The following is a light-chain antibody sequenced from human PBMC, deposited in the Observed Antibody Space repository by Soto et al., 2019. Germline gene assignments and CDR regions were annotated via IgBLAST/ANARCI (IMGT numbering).Light chain of an antibody. CDR2: DAS. CDR1: QSISTW. Sequence: DIQMTQSPSTLSASVGDRVTITCRASQSISTWSAWYQQKPGKAPKLLIYDASRWESGVPSRFSGSGSGTEFTLTIRSLQPEDFASYYCQQYNSYSTFGQGTKV. CDR3: QQYNSYST. V-gene: IGKV1-5*01. J-gene: IGKJ1*01.